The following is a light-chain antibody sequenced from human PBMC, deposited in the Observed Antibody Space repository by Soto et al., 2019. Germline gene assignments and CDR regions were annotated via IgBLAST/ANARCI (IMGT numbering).Light chain of an antibody. J-gene: IGKJ1*01. V-gene: IGKV3-20*01. CDR2: GAS. CDR3: QQYGSSRTWT. CDR1: QSVSSSF. Sequence: EIVLTQSPGTLSLSPGERAPLSCRASQSVSSSFLAWYQQKPGQAPRLLIYGASSRATGIPDRFSGSGSGTDFTLTISRLEPEDFAVYYCQQYGSSRTWTFGKGTKVDIK.